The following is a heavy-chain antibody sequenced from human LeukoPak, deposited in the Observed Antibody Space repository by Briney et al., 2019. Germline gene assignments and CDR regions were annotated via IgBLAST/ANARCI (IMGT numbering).Heavy chain of an antibody. CDR1: SYSIGSGSY. J-gene: IGHJ4*02. CDR3: ARVTYVDDMLYQYFDY. V-gene: IGHV4-38-2*01. Sequence: SETLSLTCAVSSYSIGSGSYWGWIRQSPGKGLEWVGSIFHSGNSYYNPSLKSRLTMSVDTSKNHFSLKLTSVTAADTALYYCARVTYVDDMLYQYFDYWGQGILVTVSS. CDR2: IFHSGNS. D-gene: IGHD4-17*01.